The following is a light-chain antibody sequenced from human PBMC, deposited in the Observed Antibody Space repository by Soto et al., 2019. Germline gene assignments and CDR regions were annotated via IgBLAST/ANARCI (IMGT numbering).Light chain of an antibody. CDR3: QQRSNWPPAWT. Sequence: DIVLTQSPATLSLSPGERATLSCRASQSVSSYLAWYQQKPGQAPRLLIYDASNRATGIPNRFSGSGSGTDFTLTISSLEPEDFAVYYCQQRSNWPPAWTFGQGTKVEIK. CDR1: QSVSSY. CDR2: DAS. J-gene: IGKJ1*01. V-gene: IGKV3-11*01.